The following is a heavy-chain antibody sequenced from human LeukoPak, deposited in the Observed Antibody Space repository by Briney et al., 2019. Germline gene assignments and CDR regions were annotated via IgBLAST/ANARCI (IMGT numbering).Heavy chain of an antibody. CDR2: IQSSGDT. V-gene: IGHV4-4*09. CDR1: GDSFSTFS. Sequence: PSETLSLTCTLSGDSFSTFSWSWIRQPPGKGLEWIGYIQSSGDTSFNPALKSRVTVSVDTSKNAFSLHLSSVTAADTAVYYCARLVRNWNDHFDYWGQGILVTVSS. J-gene: IGHJ4*02. D-gene: IGHD1-1*01. CDR3: ARLVRNWNDHFDY.